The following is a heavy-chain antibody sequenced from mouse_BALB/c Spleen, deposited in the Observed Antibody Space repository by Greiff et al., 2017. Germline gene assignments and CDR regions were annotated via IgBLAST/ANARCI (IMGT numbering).Heavy chain of an antibody. CDR2: ISSGSSTI. J-gene: IGHJ4*01. CDR1: GFTFSSFG. V-gene: IGHV5-17*02. Sequence: EVKLVESGGGLVQPGGSRKLSCAASGFTFSSFGMHWVRQAPEKGLEWVAYISSGSSTIYYADTVKGRFTISRDNPKNTLFLQMTSLRSEDTAMYYCARYLDRAMDYWGQGTSVTVSS. D-gene: IGHD5-1*01. CDR3: ARYLDRAMDY.